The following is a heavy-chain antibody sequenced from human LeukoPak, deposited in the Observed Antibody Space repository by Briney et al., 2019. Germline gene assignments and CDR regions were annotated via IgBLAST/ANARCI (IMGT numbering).Heavy chain of an antibody. CDR3: AKSAFLSRYSSSWYYFDY. CDR1: GFTFDDYA. V-gene: IGHV3-9*01. J-gene: IGHJ4*02. D-gene: IGHD6-13*01. Sequence: GGSLRLSCAASGFTFDDYAMHWVRQAPGKGLEWVSGISWNGGSIGYADSVKGRFTISRDNAKNSLYLQMNSLRAEDTALYYCAKSAFLSRYSSSWYYFDYWGQGTLVTVSS. CDR2: ISWNGGSI.